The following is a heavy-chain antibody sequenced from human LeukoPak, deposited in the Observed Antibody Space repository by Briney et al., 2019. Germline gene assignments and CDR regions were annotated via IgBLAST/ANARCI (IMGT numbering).Heavy chain of an antibody. CDR3: VKDGSGSYYTYYFGY. CDR2: IWYDGSNK. J-gene: IGHJ4*02. CDR1: GFTFNSYG. D-gene: IGHD3-10*01. Sequence: PGGSLRLSCVASGFTFNSYGMHWVRQVPGKGLEWVALIWYDGSNKYYLDSVKGRFTISRDNSKNTLYLQMSSLRAEDTAVYYCVKDGSGSYYTYYFGYWGQGTLVTVSS. V-gene: IGHV3-30*02.